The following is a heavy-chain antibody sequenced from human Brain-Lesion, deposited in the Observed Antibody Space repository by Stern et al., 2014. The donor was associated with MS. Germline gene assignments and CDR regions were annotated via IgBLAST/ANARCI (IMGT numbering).Heavy chain of an antibody. Sequence: QVQLQESGPGLVKPSQTLSLSCTVSGGSISSGGYYWSWIRQPAGKGLEWIGRIFNSGSNSYNPSLKSRVTISIDTSKNQFSLRLNSMTAADTAVYYCARGRVVPGFQYYATDVWGQGTTVIVSS. V-gene: IGHV4-61*02. J-gene: IGHJ6*02. CDR2: IFNSGSN. D-gene: IGHD2-2*01. CDR3: ARGRVVPGFQYYATDV. CDR1: GGSISSGGYY.